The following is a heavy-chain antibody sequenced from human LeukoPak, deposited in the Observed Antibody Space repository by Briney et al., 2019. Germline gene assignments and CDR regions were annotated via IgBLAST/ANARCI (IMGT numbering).Heavy chain of an antibody. J-gene: IGHJ4*02. CDR3: AREARDYDILTGYYIF. D-gene: IGHD3-9*01. V-gene: IGHV1-69*05. CDR2: IIPIFGTA. CDR1: GGTFSSYA. Sequence: SVKVSCKASGGTFSSYAISWVRQAPGQGLEWMGGIIPIFGTANYAQKFQGRVTITTDESTSTAYMELSSLRSEDTAVYYCAREARDYDILTGYYIFWGQGTLVTVSS.